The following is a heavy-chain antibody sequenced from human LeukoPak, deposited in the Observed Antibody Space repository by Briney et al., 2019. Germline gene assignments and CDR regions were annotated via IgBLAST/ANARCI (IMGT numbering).Heavy chain of an antibody. V-gene: IGHV4-4*07. CDR1: GGSISNFY. CDR3: ARETTGAGTARPFDY. D-gene: IGHD6-13*01. J-gene: IGHJ4*02. Sequence: KPSETLSLTCTDSGGSISNFYWSWIRQPAGKTLEWIGRIYTSGSTNYNPSLKSRVTMSVDTSKNQFSLKLSSVTAADTAVYFCARETTGAGTARPFDYWGQGTLVTVSS. CDR2: IYTSGST.